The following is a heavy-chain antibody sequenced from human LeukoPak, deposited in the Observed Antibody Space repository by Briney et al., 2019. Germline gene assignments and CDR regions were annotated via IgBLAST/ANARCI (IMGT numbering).Heavy chain of an antibody. CDR2: ISYDGSNK. Sequence: GGSLRLSCAASGFTFSSYAMHWVRQAPGKGLEWVAVISYDGSNKYYADSVKGRFTISRDNSKNTLYLQMNSLRAEDTAVYYCARVYSSSRGYFDYWGQGTLVTVSS. CDR3: ARVYSSSRGYFDY. J-gene: IGHJ4*02. V-gene: IGHV3-30-3*01. D-gene: IGHD6-6*01. CDR1: GFTFSSYA.